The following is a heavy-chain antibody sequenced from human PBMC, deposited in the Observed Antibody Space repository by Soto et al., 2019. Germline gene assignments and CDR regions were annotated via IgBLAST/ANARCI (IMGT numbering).Heavy chain of an antibody. CDR2: LNYVGSST. CDR1: GFTLSHYW. D-gene: IGHD5-18*01. CDR3: VRSSFGCFDY. Sequence: EVQLLESGGGLVQPGGTLTLSCAASGFTLSHYWMHWVRQVPGRGLVWVSRLNYVGSSTHYADSVRGRFTISRDNAKNTLYLQMSSLRVEDTAIYYCVRSSFGCFDYWGQGTVVTVSS. V-gene: IGHV3-74*01. J-gene: IGHJ4*02.